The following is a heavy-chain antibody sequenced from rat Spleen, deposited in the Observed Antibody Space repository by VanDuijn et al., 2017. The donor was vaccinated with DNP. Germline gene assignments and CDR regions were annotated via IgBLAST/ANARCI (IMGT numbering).Heavy chain of an antibody. CDR2: IGSPAYAP. Sequence: EVQLVESGGGLVQPGRSLKLSCAASGFTFSAYYMAWVRQAPAKGLEWVAYIGSPAYAPYYADSVKGRFTISRDNAKSTLYLQMNSLRSEDMDTYXCVRXXSGHFDXWGQGVXVTVSS. V-gene: IGHV5-22*01. CDR3: VRXXSGHFDX. CDR1: GFTFSAYY. D-gene: IGHD4-3*01. J-gene: IGHJ2*01.